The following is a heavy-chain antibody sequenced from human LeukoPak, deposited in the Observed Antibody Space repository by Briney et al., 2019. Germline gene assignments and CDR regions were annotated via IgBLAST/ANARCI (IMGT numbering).Heavy chain of an antibody. CDR3: ATYRQVLLPFES. CDR1: GFTFSSYA. J-gene: IGHJ4*02. Sequence: GGSLRLSCAASGFTFSSYAMSWVRQAPGKGLEWVSAISGTGGSTYYADSVKGRFTISRDNSKNTLYLQMNSLRAEDTAIYYCATYRQVLLPFESWGQGTLVTVSS. CDR2: ISGTGGST. V-gene: IGHV3-23*01. D-gene: IGHD5-18*01.